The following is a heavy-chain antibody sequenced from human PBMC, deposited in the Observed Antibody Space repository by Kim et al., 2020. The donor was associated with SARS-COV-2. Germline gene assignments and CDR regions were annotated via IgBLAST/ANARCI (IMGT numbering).Heavy chain of an antibody. Sequence: YATKFQGRGTIPADESTSTAYMELSSLRSEDTAVYYCARGSRGLAAAFDYWGQGTLVTVSS. CDR3: ARGSRGLAAAFDY. V-gene: IGHV1-69*01. J-gene: IGHJ4*02. D-gene: IGHD2-15*01.